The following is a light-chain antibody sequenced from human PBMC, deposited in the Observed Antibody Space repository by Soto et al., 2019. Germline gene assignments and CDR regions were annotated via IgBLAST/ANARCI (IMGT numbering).Light chain of an antibody. V-gene: IGLV1-40*01. Sequence: QSVLTQPPSVSGAPGQRVTISCTGSSSNIGAGYDVHWYQQLPGTAPKLLIYDNSNRPSGVPDRFSGSKSGTSSSLAITGLQADDEADYYCQSYDSSLSAYVFGTGTKVTV. CDR2: DNS. CDR3: QSYDSSLSAYV. J-gene: IGLJ1*01. CDR1: SSNIGAGYD.